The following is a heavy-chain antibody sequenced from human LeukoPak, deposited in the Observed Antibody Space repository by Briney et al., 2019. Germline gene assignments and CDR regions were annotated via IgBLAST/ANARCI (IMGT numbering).Heavy chain of an antibody. V-gene: IGHV3-74*01. J-gene: IGHJ4*02. D-gene: IGHD1-26*01. CDR1: GFTFSSYW. Sequence: GGSLRLSCAASGFTFSSYWMHWVRQAPGMGLVWVSRINSDGSSTSYADSVKGRFTISRDNAKNTLYLQMDSLRAEDTAMYYCARGTGSYYSLGYWGQGTLVTVSS. CDR2: INSDGSST. CDR3: ARGTGSYYSLGY.